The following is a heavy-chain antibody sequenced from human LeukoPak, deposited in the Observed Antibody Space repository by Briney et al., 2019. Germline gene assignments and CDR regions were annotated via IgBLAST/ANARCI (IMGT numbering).Heavy chain of an antibody. CDR1: GYTFTSYG. CDR2: IIPIFGTA. CDR3: ARDSNPSLLIVPTGAFDI. Sequence: GASVKVSCKASGYTFTSYGISWVRQAPGQGLEWMGGIIPIFGTANYAQKFQGRVTITADESTSTAYMELSSLRSEDTAVYYCARDSNPSLLIVPTGAFDIWGQGTMVTVSS. D-gene: IGHD3-22*01. J-gene: IGHJ3*02. V-gene: IGHV1-69*13.